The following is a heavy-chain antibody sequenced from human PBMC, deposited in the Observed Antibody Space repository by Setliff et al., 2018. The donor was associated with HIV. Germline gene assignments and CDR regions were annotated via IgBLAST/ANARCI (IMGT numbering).Heavy chain of an antibody. D-gene: IGHD3-10*01. CDR2: INHSGST. J-gene: IGHJ3*02. Sequence: SETLSLTCAVYGGSFSGYYWSWIRQPTVKGLEWSGEINHSGSTNYNPSLKSRVTISVDTSKNQFSLKLSSVTAADTAVYYCARVASGFRITMVRVRHAFDIWGQGTMVTVSS. CDR1: GGSFSGYY. V-gene: IGHV4-34*01. CDR3: ARVASGFRITMVRVRHAFDI.